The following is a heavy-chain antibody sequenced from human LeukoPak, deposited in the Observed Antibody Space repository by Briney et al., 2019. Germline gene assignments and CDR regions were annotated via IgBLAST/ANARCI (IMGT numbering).Heavy chain of an antibody. Sequence: SETLSLTCAVYGGSFSGYYWSWIRQPPGKGLEWIGEINHSGSTNYNPSPKSRVTISVDTSKNQFSLKLSSVTAADTAVYYCASCSSGWYLGYYYYHMDVWGKGTTVTVSS. D-gene: IGHD6-19*01. V-gene: IGHV4-34*01. CDR2: INHSGST. CDR3: ASCSSGWYLGYYYYHMDV. CDR1: GGSFSGYY. J-gene: IGHJ6*03.